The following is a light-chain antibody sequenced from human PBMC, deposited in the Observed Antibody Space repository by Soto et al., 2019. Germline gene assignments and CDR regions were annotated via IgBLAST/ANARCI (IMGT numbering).Light chain of an antibody. V-gene: IGLV1-44*01. CDR2: SNN. Sequence: QSVLTQPPSLSATPGQRVNISCSGSFSNIGDNAVNWYQQLPGTAPKLLIYSNNQRPSGVPDRFSGSKSGTSASLAISGLQSEDEADYYCAAWDDSLNGYVFGTGTKLTVL. CDR3: AAWDDSLNGYV. J-gene: IGLJ1*01. CDR1: FSNIGDNA.